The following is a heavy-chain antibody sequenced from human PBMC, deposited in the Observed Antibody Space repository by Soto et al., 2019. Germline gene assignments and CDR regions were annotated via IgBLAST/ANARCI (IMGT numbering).Heavy chain of an antibody. D-gene: IGHD3-16*02. CDR1: GASISDSHW. Sequence: QVQLQESGPGLVKPSGTLSLTCVVSGASISDSHWWTWVRQPPGKGLEWIGEMFHSGSTNYNPTLKRRVTIAIDKSRDQFSLNLTSVTAADTAVYYCAKNNAAAIVAWGQGTTVTVSS. V-gene: IGHV4-4*02. J-gene: IGHJ6*02. CDR2: MFHSGST. CDR3: AKNNAAAIVA.